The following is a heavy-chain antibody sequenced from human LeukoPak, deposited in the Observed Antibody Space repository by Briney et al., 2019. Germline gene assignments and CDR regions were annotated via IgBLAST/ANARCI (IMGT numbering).Heavy chain of an antibody. Sequence: APVKVSCKASAYSFTRYGVSWVRQAPGQGLEWMGWISGSTGNTKYVEKFQGRLTVTADTSTGTAYLDLTKLRIDDTAVYFCARSGRGTYFYFDLWGQGTLVTVSS. CDR2: ISGSTGNT. CDR3: ARSGRGTYFYFDL. J-gene: IGHJ4*02. V-gene: IGHV1-18*01. D-gene: IGHD1-26*01. CDR1: AYSFTRYG.